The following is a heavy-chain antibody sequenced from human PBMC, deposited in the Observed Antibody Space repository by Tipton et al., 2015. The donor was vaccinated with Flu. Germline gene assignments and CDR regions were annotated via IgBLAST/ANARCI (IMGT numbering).Heavy chain of an antibody. J-gene: IGHJ6*02. CDR2: IFHTGNT. CDR3: TKADYTISSLSPYYNGMDV. D-gene: IGHD4-11*01. V-gene: IGHV4-38-2*02. CDR1: GDSIRSDYY. Sequence: TLSLTCTVSGDSIRSDYYWGWIRQPPGKGLEWIGNIFHTGNTYYNPSLKSRVSISVDRSKNQFSLKVISVTAADTAVYYCTKADYTISSLSPYYNGMDVWGQGTTVTVSS.